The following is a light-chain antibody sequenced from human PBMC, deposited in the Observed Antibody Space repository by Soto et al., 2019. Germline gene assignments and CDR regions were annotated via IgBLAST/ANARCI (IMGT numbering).Light chain of an antibody. Sequence: QSALTHPPSASGSPGQSGTISCTGNSSDVGGYNYVSWYQQHPGKVPKVMIYEVSKRPSGVPDRFSGSKSGNTASLTVSGLQAEDEADYYRSSYAGSTNPXVFGTGTKVTVL. CDR1: SSDVGGYNY. V-gene: IGLV2-8*01. CDR3: SSYAGSTNPXV. CDR2: EVS. J-gene: IGLJ1*01.